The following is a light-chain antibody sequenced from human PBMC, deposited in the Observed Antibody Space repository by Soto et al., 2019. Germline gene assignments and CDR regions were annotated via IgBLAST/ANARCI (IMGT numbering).Light chain of an antibody. CDR1: SSDVGGYNY. Sequence: QPVLTQPASVSGSPGQSITISCTGTSSDVGGYNYVSWFQQHPGKAPKLMIYDVSNRPSGVSNRFSGSKSGSTASLTISGLQAEDEADYYCSSYTSSSTWVFGGGTKLTVL. CDR3: SSYTSSSTWV. CDR2: DVS. J-gene: IGLJ3*02. V-gene: IGLV2-14*01.